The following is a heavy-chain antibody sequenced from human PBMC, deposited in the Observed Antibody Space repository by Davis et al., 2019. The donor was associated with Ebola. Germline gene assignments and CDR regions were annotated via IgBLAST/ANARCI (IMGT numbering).Heavy chain of an antibody. Sequence: MPSETLSLTCSVSGFSISGGYFWSWIRQPPGKGLEWIGNIHYLGNTNYNPSLKSRVTMSVDTSKNQFSLQLSSVTAADTAVYYCARGNYGDYIVLYYYNMDVWGQGTTVTVSS. CDR1: GFSISGGYF. CDR3: ARGNYGDYIVLYYYNMDV. CDR2: IHYLGNT. D-gene: IGHD4-17*01. V-gene: IGHV4-61*08. J-gene: IGHJ6*02.